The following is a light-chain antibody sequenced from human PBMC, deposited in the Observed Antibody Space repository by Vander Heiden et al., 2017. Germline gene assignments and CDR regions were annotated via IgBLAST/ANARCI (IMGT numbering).Light chain of an antibody. V-gene: IGKV1-39*01. J-gene: IGKJ5*01. CDR2: AAS. CDR3: QQSDSTPPIT. CDR1: QSISSY. Sequence: DIQMTQSPSSLSASVGDRVTITCRASQSISSYLNWYQQKPGKAPKLLIYAASSLQRGVPSRFSGSGSGTDFTLTISRRQPEDFATYYCQQSDSTPPITFGQGTRLEIK.